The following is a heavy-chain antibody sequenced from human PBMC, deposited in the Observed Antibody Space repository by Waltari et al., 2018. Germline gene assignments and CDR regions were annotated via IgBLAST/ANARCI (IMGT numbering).Heavy chain of an antibody. V-gene: IGHV3-7*01. CDR1: GFTFSRSW. D-gene: IGHD2-21*02. Sequence: SLRLSCAASGFTFSRSWMTWVRQAPGKGLEWVGNIQQNGSEKWYADSVRGRFTISRDNAMNSLYLQMNSLRVEDTAVYYCARDLVATPPWGQGTLVTVSS. CDR3: ARDLVATPP. CDR2: IQQNGSEK. J-gene: IGHJ5*02.